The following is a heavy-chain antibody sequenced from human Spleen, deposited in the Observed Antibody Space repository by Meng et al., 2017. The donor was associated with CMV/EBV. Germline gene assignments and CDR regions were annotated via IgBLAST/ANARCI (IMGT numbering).Heavy chain of an antibody. CDR3: ARDAPRLTMIVVVTARQDNAFDI. J-gene: IGHJ3*02. D-gene: IGHD3-22*01. CDR1: GYTFTNYG. V-gene: IGHV1-18*01. Sequence: ASVKVSCKASGYTFTNYGITWVRQAPGQGLEWMGWISAYNDNTNYAQKLQGRVTMTTDTSTSTAYMELRSLRSDDTAVYYCARDAPRLTMIVVVTARQDNAFDIWGQGTMVTVSS. CDR2: ISAYNDNT.